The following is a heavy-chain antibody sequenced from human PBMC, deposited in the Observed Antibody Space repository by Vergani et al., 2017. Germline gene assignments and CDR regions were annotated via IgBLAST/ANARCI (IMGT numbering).Heavy chain of an antibody. D-gene: IGHD5-18*01. J-gene: IGHJ3*02. Sequence: QVQLQQWGAGLLKPPGTLSLTCADSGGSISSSNWWSWVRQPPGKGLEWIGEIYHSGSTNYNPSLKSRVTISVDKSKNQFSLKLSSVTAADTAVYYCARYPDTAMVPFAVDIWGQGTMVTVSS. CDR2: IYHSGST. CDR1: GGSISSSNW. V-gene: IGHV4-4*03. CDR3: ARYPDTAMVPFAVDI.